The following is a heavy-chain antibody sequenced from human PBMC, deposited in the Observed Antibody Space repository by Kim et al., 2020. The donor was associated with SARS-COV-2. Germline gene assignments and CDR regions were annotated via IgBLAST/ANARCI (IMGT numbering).Heavy chain of an antibody. D-gene: IGHD3-3*01. J-gene: IGHJ6*01. CDR3: ARARLSFDICSGGMDV. Sequence: GGSLRLSCAASGFTFSSYAMHWVRQAPGKGLEWVAVISYDGSNKYYADAVKGRFTISRDNSKNTLYLQMNSLRAEDTAVYYCARARLSFDICSGGMDVW. CDR1: GFTFSSYA. CDR2: ISYDGSNK. V-gene: IGHV3-30*04.